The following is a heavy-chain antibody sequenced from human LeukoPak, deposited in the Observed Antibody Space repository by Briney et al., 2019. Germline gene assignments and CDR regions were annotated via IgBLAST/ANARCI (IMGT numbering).Heavy chain of an antibody. CDR3: ARDVGVELLLYYYYYGMDV. CDR2: INSDGSWT. V-gene: IGHV3-74*01. J-gene: IGHJ6*02. D-gene: IGHD1-7*01. CDR1: GNYW. Sequence: GGSLRLSCAASGNYWMHWVRQAPGKGLVWVSHINSDGSWTSYADSVKGRFTISKDNAKNTVYLQMNSLRAEDTAVYYCARDVGVELLLYYYYYGMDVWGQGTTVTVSS.